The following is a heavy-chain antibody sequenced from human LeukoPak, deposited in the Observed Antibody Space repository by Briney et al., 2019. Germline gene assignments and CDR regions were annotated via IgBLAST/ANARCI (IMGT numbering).Heavy chain of an antibody. D-gene: IGHD6-13*01. Sequence: PGGSLRLSCAASGFTFSSYGMHWVRQAPGKGLEWVAVISYDGSNKYYADSVKGRFTISRDNSKNTLYLQMNSLRAEDTAVYYCAKDRAGGSSWALDYWGQGTLVTVSS. CDR1: GFTFSSYG. V-gene: IGHV3-30*18. CDR3: AKDRAGGSSWALDY. CDR2: ISYDGSNK. J-gene: IGHJ4*02.